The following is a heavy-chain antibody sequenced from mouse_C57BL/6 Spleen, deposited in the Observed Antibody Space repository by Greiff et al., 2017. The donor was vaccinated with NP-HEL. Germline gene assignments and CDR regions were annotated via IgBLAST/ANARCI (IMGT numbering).Heavy chain of an antibody. Sequence: EVQRVESGPGLVKPSQSLSLTCSVTGYSITSGYYWNWIRQFPGNKLEWMGYISYDGSNNYNPSLKNRISITRDTSKNQFFLKLNSVTTEDTATYYCARDLTGPWFAYWGQGTLVTVSA. D-gene: IGHD2-13*01. CDR3: ARDLTGPWFAY. CDR1: GYSITSGYY. J-gene: IGHJ3*01. CDR2: ISYDGSN. V-gene: IGHV3-6*01.